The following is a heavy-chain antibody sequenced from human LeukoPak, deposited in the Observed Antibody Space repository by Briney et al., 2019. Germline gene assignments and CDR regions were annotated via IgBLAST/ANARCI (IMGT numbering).Heavy chain of an antibody. Sequence: GGSLRLSCAASGFTFSSYGMHWVRQAPGKGLGWVAVISYDGSNKYYADSVKGRFTISRDNSKNTLYLQMNSLRAEDTAVYYCAKDQSSLYSGYDSAIDYWGQGTLVTVSS. CDR2: ISYDGSNK. CDR3: AKDQSSLYSGYDSAIDY. V-gene: IGHV3-30*18. D-gene: IGHD5-12*01. J-gene: IGHJ4*02. CDR1: GFTFSSYG.